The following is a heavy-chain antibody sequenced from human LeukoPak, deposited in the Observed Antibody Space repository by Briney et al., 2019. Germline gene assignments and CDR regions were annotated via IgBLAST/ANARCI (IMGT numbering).Heavy chain of an antibody. CDR2: INPSGGST. CDR3: ARVRDGYNDAYDI. V-gene: IGHV1-46*01. D-gene: IGHD5-24*01. Sequence: ASVKVSCKASGYTFTGCYMHWVRQAPGQGLEWMGIINPSGGSTNYAQNFQARVTMTRDTSTSTVYMELSSLRSEDTAVYYCARVRDGYNDAYDIWGQGTMVTVPS. CDR1: GYTFTGCY. J-gene: IGHJ3*02.